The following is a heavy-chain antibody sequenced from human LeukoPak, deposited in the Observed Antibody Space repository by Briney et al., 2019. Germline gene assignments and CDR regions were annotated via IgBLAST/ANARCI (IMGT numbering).Heavy chain of an antibody. CDR2: ISSSSSYI. CDR3: AREFGGAAH. J-gene: IGHJ4*02. D-gene: IGHD3-16*01. CDR1: GFTFSTYT. V-gene: IGHV3-21*01. Sequence: PGGSLRLSCAAPGFTFSTYTMNWVRQAPGKGLEWVSSISSSSSYIYYADSVKGRFTISRDNAKNSLYLQTNSLRAEDTAVYYCAREFGGAAHWGQGTLVTVSS.